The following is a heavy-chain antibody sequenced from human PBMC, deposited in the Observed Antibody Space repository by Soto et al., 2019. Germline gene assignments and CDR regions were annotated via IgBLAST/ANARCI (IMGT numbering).Heavy chain of an antibody. Sequence: GGSLRLSCAASGFTFSTYSMNWARQAPGKGLEWIAYITSSSSTIFYADSVKGRFTISRDNAKNSLYLQVNSLRDEDTSVYYCARGNGIAGSFDPWGQGTPVTVSS. V-gene: IGHV3-48*02. D-gene: IGHD6-13*01. CDR3: ARGNGIAGSFDP. CDR2: ITSSSSTI. J-gene: IGHJ5*02. CDR1: GFTFSTYS.